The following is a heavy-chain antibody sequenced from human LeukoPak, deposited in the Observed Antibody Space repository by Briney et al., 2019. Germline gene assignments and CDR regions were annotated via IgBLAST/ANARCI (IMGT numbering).Heavy chain of an antibody. CDR3: ARAPRITMVRGVIYWFDP. J-gene: IGHJ5*02. D-gene: IGHD3-10*01. CDR2: MNPNSGNT. V-gene: IGHV1-8*03. Sequence: ASVKVSCKXSGYTFTSYDINWVRQATGQGLEWMGWMNPNSGNTSYSQKFQGRVTITRNTSISTAYMELSSLRSEDTAVYYCARAPRITMVRGVIYWFDPWGQGTLVTVSS. CDR1: GYTFTSYD.